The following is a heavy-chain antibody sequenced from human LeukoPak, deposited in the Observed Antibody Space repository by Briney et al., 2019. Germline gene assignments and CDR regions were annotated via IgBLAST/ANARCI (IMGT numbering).Heavy chain of an antibody. CDR3: ARPNGDYYNWFDP. CDR2: INPNSGDT. CDR1: GYTFTGYY. Sequence: ASVMVSCKASGYTFTGYYIHWVRQAPGQGLEWMVWINPNSGDTNYAQKVQDRVTLTRDTSISTAYMEVTNLRSDDTAVYYCARPNGDYYNWFDPWGQGTLVTVSS. J-gene: IGHJ5*02. V-gene: IGHV1-2*02. D-gene: IGHD4-17*01.